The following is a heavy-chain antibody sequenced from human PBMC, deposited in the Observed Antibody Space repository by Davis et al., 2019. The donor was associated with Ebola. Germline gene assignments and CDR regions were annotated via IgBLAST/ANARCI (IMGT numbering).Heavy chain of an antibody. CDR1: GFTFSSYA. V-gene: IGHV3-23*01. CDR2: ISGSGGYT. J-gene: IGHJ6*02. D-gene: IGHD3-10*01. Sequence: GESLKISCAASGFTFSSYAMSWVRQAPGKGLEWVSAISGSGGYTYYADSVKGRFTISRDNSKNTLYLQMDSLRAEDTAVYYCAKGITMVRGGNGLYYYYGMDVWGQGTTVTVSS. CDR3: AKGITMVRGGNGLYYYYGMDV.